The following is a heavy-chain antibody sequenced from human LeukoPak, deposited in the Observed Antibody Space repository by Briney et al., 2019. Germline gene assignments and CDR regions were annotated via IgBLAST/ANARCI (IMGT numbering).Heavy chain of an antibody. CDR3: ARDYYGSGSFDY. V-gene: IGHV4-59*01. J-gene: IGHJ4*02. CDR1: GGSISSYY. CDR2: IYYSGGT. Sequence: SETLSLTCTVSGGSISSYYWSWIRQPPGKGLEWIGYIYYSGGTNYNPSLKSRVTISVDTSKDQFSLKLSSVTAADTAVYYCARDYYGSGSFDYWGQGTLVTVSS. D-gene: IGHD3-10*01.